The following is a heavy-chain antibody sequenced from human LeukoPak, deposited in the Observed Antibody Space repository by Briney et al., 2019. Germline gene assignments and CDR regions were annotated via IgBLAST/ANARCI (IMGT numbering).Heavy chain of an antibody. CDR2: INHSGST. Sequence: PSETLSLTCAVYGGSFSGYYWSWIRQPPGKGLEWIGEINHSGSTNYNPSLKSRVTISVDTSKNQFSLKLSSVTAADTAVYYCASGRLSYSDYWGQGTLVTVSS. D-gene: IGHD5/OR15-5a*01. CDR1: GGSFSGYY. J-gene: IGHJ4*02. V-gene: IGHV4-34*01. CDR3: ASGRLSYSDY.